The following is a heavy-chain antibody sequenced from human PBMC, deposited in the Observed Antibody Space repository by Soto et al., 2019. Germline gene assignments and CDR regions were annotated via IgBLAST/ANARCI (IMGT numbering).Heavy chain of an antibody. CDR1: GGSISSSSYH. V-gene: IGHV4-39*01. CDR3: ARTANWLDP. Sequence: PSETLSLTCTVSGGSISSSSYHWGWIRQPPGKGLEWIGNSHHSGSAYHNPSLKSRVTISVDTSKNQVSLKLSSVTAADTAVYYCARTANWLDPWGQGTLVTVSS. J-gene: IGHJ5*02. CDR2: SHHSGSA.